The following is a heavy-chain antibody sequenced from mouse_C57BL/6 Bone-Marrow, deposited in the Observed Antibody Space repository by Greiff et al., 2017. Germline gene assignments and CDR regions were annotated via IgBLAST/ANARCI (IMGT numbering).Heavy chain of an antibody. J-gene: IGHJ2*01. CDR2: INPNNGGT. CDR3: ARDYYCSSWYFDY. D-gene: IGHD1-1*01. V-gene: IGHV1-26*01. CDR1: GYTFTDYY. Sequence: EVQLQQSGPELVKPGASVKISCKASGYTFTDYYMNWVKQSHGQSLEWIGDINPNNGGTSYNQKLKGKATLTVDKSSSTAYMELRSLTSEDSAVYYCARDYYCSSWYFDYWGQGTILTVSS.